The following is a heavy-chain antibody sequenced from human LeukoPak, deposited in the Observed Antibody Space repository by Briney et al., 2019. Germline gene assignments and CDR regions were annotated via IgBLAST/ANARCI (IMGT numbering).Heavy chain of an antibody. CDR2: LYSGGTT. V-gene: IGHV3-53*01. J-gene: IGHJ6*03. Sequence: GGSLRLSCAASGFIVSSNFMYWVRQAPGKGLEWVSVLYSGGTTYYADSVKGRFTISRDNSKNTVHLQMKSLRAEDTAVYYCARGVGQLEYYYYMDVWGKGTTDTVSS. CDR1: GFIVSSNF. D-gene: IGHD6-13*01. CDR3: ARGVGQLEYYYYMDV.